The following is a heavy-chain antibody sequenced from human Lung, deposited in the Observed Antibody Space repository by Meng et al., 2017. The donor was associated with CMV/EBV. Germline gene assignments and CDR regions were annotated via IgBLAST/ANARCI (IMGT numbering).Heavy chain of an antibody. CDR1: GFAFSNYW. CDR3: ATTYYYDDTDYP. D-gene: IGHD3-22*01. J-gene: IGHJ5*02. CDR2: INQHGSEN. Sequence: LSLTXAASGFAFSNYWMTWIRQAPGKGLEWVGNINQHGSENQYADSVRGRFTISRDNARNSVYLQMNTLRAEDTAVYYCATTYYYDDTDYPSGQGTLVTVSS. V-gene: IGHV3-7*01.